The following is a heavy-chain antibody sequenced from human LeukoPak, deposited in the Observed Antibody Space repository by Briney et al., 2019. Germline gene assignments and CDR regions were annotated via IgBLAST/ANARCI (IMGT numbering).Heavy chain of an antibody. J-gene: IGHJ4*02. Sequence: SETLSLTCTVSGGSISSYYWSWIRQPPGKGLEWIGYIYYSGSTNLNPSLKSRVTISVDTSKNQFSLKLSSVTAADTAVYYCARLEEFYGSGMFDYWGQGTLVTVSS. CDR3: ARLEEFYGSGMFDY. CDR2: IYYSGST. D-gene: IGHD3-10*01. CDR1: GGSISSYY. V-gene: IGHV4-59*08.